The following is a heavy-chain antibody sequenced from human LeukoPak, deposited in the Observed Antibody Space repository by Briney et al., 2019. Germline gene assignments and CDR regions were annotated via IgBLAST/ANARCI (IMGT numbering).Heavy chain of an antibody. CDR2: IDHSGST. J-gene: IGHJ6*02. CDR3: ARARRYYGMDV. CDR1: GVSFSGYY. Sequence: SETLSLTCAVYGVSFSGYYWSWIRQPPGKGLEWIGEIDHSGSTNYNPSLKSRVTISVDTSKNQFSLKLSSVTAADTAVYYCARARRYYGMDVWGQGTTVTVSS. V-gene: IGHV4-34*01.